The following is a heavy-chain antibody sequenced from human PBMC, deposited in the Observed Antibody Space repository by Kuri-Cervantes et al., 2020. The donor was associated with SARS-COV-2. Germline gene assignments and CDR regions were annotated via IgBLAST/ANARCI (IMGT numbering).Heavy chain of an antibody. CDR2: ISFDESTA. J-gene: IGHJ3*02. V-gene: IGHV3-30*04. D-gene: IGHD2-15*01. CDR1: GFTFSDSA. Sequence: LSLTCAASGFTFSDSAMNWLRQAPGKGLEWVSVISFDESTAYYADSVKGRFTVSRDNSKNTLYLQMTSLRAEDTAVYYCARLPPRRVGGSDIWGQGTTVTVSS. CDR3: ARLPPRRVGGSDI.